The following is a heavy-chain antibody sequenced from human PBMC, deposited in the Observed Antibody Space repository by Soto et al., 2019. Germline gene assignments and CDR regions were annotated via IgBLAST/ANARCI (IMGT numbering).Heavy chain of an antibody. J-gene: IGHJ5*02. V-gene: IGHV2-5*01. CDR3: AKSGSSSWYGWFDP. CDR1: GFSLNKRGMG. Sequence: PKQPLALACIFWGFSLNKRGMGVGWIRQPPGKALEWLGFIYWNDDKRYSPSLKSRLTITKDTSKNQVVLTMTNMDPVDTATYYCAKSGSSSWYGWFDPWGQGTLVTVSS. D-gene: IGHD6-13*01. CDR2: IYWNDDK.